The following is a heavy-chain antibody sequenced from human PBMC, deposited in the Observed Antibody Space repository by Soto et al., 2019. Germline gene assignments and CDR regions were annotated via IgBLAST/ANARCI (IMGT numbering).Heavy chain of an antibody. CDR3: ARRGTSCSGGRCHRWFDP. J-gene: IGHJ5*02. CDR1: GASISSSTYC. Sequence: QLQLQESGPGLVKPSETLSLTCTVSGASISSSTYCWGWIRQPPGKGLGWIGTICYSGSTYYNPSLAIRVPISRDTLKTQFALKLSSVTAADPAVYYCARRGTSCSGGRCHRWFDPWGQGTLVTVSS. D-gene: IGHD2-15*01. CDR2: ICYSGST. V-gene: IGHV4-39*01.